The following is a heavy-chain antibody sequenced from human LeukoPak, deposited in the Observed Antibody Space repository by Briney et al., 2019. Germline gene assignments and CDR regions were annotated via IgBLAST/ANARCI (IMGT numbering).Heavy chain of an antibody. CDR2: ISAYNGNT. D-gene: IGHD1-26*01. Sequence: ASVKVSCKASGYTFTSYGISWVRQAPGQGLEWMGWISAYNGNTDYAQKLQGRVTMTTDTSTSTAYMELRSLRSDDTAVYYCARGGIVGATTFDFDYWGQGTLVTVSS. J-gene: IGHJ4*02. V-gene: IGHV1-18*01. CDR1: GYTFTSYG. CDR3: ARGGIVGATTFDFDY.